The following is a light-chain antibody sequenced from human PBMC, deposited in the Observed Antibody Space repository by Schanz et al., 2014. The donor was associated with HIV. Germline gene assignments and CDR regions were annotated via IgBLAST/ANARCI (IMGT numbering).Light chain of an antibody. CDR3: QQRYSGWT. CDR1: QSVRSN. J-gene: IGKJ1*01. V-gene: IGKV3D-20*02. Sequence: EIVLTQSPGTLSLSPGERATLSCRASQSVRSNLAWYQQKPGQAPRLLMYGASTRATGIPDRFSGSGSGTDFSLTISRLEPEDFAVYYCQQRYSGWTFGQGTKVEIK. CDR2: GAS.